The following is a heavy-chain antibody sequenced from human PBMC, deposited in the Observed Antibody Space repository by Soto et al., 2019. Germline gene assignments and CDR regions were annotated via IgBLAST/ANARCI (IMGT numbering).Heavy chain of an antibody. J-gene: IGHJ4*01. CDR2: IYPGDSYT. CDR3: ARDGLSSSSSFDX. V-gene: IGHV5-51*01. CDR1: GYSFTDCC. Sequence: GESLKISCKGSGYSFTDCCIGWVRQMPGKGLEWMAIIYPGDSYTRYNPSFQGQVTFSADKSISTAYLRWSSLKASDSSMYYCARDGLSSSSSFDXWGHGTLVTVSS. D-gene: IGHD6-6*01.